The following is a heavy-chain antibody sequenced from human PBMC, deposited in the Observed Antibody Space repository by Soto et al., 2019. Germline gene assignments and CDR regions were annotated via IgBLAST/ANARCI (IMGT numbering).Heavy chain of an antibody. Sequence: SETQFLTCTVAGGSLSTRDYYWAWIRQPPGKGLEWIGNIHHSGTTYYNPSLKSRVTLSVDTSKNQFSLKLSSVTAADTAVYYCARVPGPWGQGTLVTVSS. CDR2: IHHSGTT. CDR3: ARVPGP. D-gene: IGHD7-27*01. V-gene: IGHV4-39*07. J-gene: IGHJ5*02. CDR1: GGSLSTRDYY.